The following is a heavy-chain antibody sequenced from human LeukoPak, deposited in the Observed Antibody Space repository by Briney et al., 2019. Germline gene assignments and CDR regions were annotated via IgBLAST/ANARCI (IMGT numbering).Heavy chain of an antibody. CDR1: GFTFTTHA. CDR2: ISGSGGST. CDR3: AKSRPHYYHSGVYYSLLDY. V-gene: IGHV3-23*01. Sequence: GGSLRLSCVASGFTFTTHAMGWVRQAPGKGLEWVSHISGSGGSTKYSGSVKGRFTISRDNSKNTLFLQMNSLRAEDAALYYCAKSRPHYYHSGVYYSLLDYWGQGTLVTVSS. J-gene: IGHJ4*02. D-gene: IGHD3-22*01.